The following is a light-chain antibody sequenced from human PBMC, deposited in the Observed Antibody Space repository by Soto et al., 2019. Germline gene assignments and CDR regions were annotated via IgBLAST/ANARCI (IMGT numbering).Light chain of an antibody. CDR1: QGISSY. Sequence: AIRMTQSPSSLSASTGDRVTITCRASQGISSYLAWYQQKPGKAPKLLIYAASNLQSGVPSRFSGTGSGADFTLTIGNLQPEDFATYYCQQSYSTPRTFGQGTKVDI. V-gene: IGKV1-8*01. J-gene: IGKJ1*01. CDR2: AAS. CDR3: QQSYSTPRT.